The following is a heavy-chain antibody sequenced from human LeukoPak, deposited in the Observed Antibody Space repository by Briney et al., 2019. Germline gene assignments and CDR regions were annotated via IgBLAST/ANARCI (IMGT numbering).Heavy chain of an antibody. CDR3: ARGSDYDYYFYMDF. CDR1: GYTFTGYY. Sequence: ASVKVSCKASGYTFTGYYMHWVRQAPGQGLEWMGWINPNSGDTNYAQKFHGRVTMTRDTSISTAYMELTRLRSDNTAVYFCARGSDYDYYFYMDFWGKGTTVTVSS. V-gene: IGHV1-2*02. J-gene: IGHJ6*03. CDR2: INPNSGDT.